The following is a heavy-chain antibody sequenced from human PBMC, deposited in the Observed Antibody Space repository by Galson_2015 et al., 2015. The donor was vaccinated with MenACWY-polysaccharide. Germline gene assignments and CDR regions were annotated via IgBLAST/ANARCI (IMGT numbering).Heavy chain of an antibody. Sequence: LRLSCAASGFRINTYYMNWVRQTPGKGLEWVSSISKSGNDMQYTVSVRGRFTISRDIAKNSLSLQMNSLGVEDTAIYYCAKDFHNYGMDVWGHGTTVTVSS. V-gene: IGHV3-21*06. CDR1: GFRINTYY. CDR2: ISKSGNDM. J-gene: IGHJ6*02. CDR3: AKDFHNYGMDV.